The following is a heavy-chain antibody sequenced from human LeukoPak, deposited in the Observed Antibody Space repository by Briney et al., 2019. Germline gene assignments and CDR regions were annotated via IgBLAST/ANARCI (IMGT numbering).Heavy chain of an antibody. CDR2: INSDGRST. V-gene: IGHV3-74*01. J-gene: IGHJ4*02. D-gene: IGHD6-13*01. CDR3: ARVASGSSWYVDY. Sequence: GGSLRLSCAASGFTFSSYWMHWVRQVPGKGLVWVSRINSDGRSTSYADSVKGRFTIPRDNAKNTLYLQMNSLTAEDTAVYYCARVASGSSWYVDYWGQGNLVTVSS. CDR1: GFTFSSYW.